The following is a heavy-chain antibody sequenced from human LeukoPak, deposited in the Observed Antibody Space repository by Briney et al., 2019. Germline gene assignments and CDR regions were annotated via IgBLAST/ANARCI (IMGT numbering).Heavy chain of an antibody. J-gene: IGHJ4*02. CDR1: GLTFSRSS. CDR3: AKAPLSRCTGAICYALDY. D-gene: IGHD2-15*01. Sequence: GGSLRLSCAASGLTFSRSSMNWVRQAPGKGLEWVSAISGSDPGTYYADSVKGRFTISRDNSKNTLYLQMNSLRAEDAAVYYCAKAPLSRCTGAICYALDYWGQGTLVTVSS. CDR2: ISGSDPGT. V-gene: IGHV3-23*01.